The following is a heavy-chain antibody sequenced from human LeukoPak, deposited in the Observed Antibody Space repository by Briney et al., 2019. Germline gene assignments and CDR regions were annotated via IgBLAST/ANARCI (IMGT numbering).Heavy chain of an antibody. CDR3: ARDFLSKNAFDI. Sequence: SETLSLTCTVSGGSISSHYWSWIRQSPGKGLDWIAYISHTGSTNYNPSLKSRVTISVDTSKNQFSLKLSSVTAADTAVYFCARDFLSKNAFDIWGPGTVVTVSS. J-gene: IGHJ3*02. CDR1: GGSISSHY. CDR2: ISHTGST. V-gene: IGHV4-59*11.